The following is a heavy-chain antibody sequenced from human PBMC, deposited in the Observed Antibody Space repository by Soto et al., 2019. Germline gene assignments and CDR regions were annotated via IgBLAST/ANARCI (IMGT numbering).Heavy chain of an antibody. Sequence: SVKVSCKASGGTFSSYAISWVRQAPGQGLAWMGGIIPIFGTANYAQKFQGRVTITADESTSTAYMELSSLRSEDTAVYYCARVLGYSYVDYYGIDVWGQGTTVTVSS. J-gene: IGHJ6*02. CDR3: ARVLGYSYVDYYGIDV. D-gene: IGHD5-18*01. CDR2: IIPIFGTA. CDR1: GGTFSSYA. V-gene: IGHV1-69*13.